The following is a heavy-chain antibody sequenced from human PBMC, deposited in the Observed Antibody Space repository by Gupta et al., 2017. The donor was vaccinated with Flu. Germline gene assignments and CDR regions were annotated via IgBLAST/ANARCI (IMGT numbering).Heavy chain of an antibody. CDR2: INHSGST. D-gene: IGHD5-18*01. J-gene: IGHJ4*02. CDR3: ARGVRGYSYGFDY. CDR1: GGSFSGYY. V-gene: IGHV4-34*01. Sequence: QVQLQQWGAGLLKPSETLYLTCAVYGGSFSGYYWSWIRQPPGKGLEWIGEINHSGSTNYNPSLKSRVTISVDTSKNQFSLKLSSVTAADTAVYYCARGVRGYSYGFDYWGQGTLVTVSS.